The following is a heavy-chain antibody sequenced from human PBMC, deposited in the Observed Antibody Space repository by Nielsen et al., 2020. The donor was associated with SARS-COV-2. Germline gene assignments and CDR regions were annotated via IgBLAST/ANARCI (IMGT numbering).Heavy chain of an antibody. V-gene: IGHV3-21*01. CDR2: ISSSSSYI. CDR3: ARVGLYCSGGSCPVYWYFDL. D-gene: IGHD2-15*01. CDR1: GFTFSSYS. J-gene: IGHJ2*01. Sequence: GESLKISCAASGFTFSSYSMNWVRQAPGKELEWVSSISSSSSYIYYADSVKGRFTISRDNAKNSLYLQMNSLRAEDTAVYYCARVGLYCSGGSCPVYWYFDLWGRGTLVTVSS.